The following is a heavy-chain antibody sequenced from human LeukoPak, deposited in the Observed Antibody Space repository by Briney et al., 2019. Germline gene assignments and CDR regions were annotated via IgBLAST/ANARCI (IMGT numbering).Heavy chain of an antibody. CDR2: IIPIFGTA. CDR1: GGTFSSYA. CDR3: ARDRYCSGGSCYGFDY. J-gene: IGHJ4*02. Sequence: SVKVSCKASGGTFSSYAISWVRQAPGQGLEWMGGIIPIFGTANYAQKFQGRVTITADKSTSTAYMELSSLRSEETAVYYCARDRYCSGGSCYGFDYWGQGTLVTVSS. V-gene: IGHV1-69*06. D-gene: IGHD2-15*01.